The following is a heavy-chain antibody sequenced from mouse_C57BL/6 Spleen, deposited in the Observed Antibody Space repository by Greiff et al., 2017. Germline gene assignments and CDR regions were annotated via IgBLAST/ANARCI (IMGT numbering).Heavy chain of an antibody. CDR2: SYWDDDK. CDR3: ARSAYYYGSSHYWYFDV. D-gene: IGHD1-1*01. J-gene: IGHJ1*03. Sequence: QVTLKECGPGILQSSQTLSLTCSFSGFSLSTSGMGVSWIRQPSGKGLEWLAHSYWDDDKRYNPSLKSRLTISKDTSRNQVFLKITSVDTADTATYYCARSAYYYGSSHYWYFDVWGTGTTVTVSS. V-gene: IGHV8-12*01. CDR1: GFSLSTSGMG.